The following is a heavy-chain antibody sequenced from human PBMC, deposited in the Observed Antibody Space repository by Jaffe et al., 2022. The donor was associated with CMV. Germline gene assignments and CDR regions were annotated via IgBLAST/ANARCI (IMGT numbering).Heavy chain of an antibody. CDR2: ISDGERYK. CDR3: AKESDGFDI. V-gene: IGHV3-30*18. J-gene: IGHJ3*02. CDR1: GFSLSPYV. Sequence: QVQLVESGGGVVQPGRSLRLSCAASGFSLSPYVLNWVRQAPGKGLEWVAVISDGERYKHHADSVKGRFTISRDNSKNTLYLQMNSLRVEDTAVYYCAKESDGFDIWGQGTMVTVSS.